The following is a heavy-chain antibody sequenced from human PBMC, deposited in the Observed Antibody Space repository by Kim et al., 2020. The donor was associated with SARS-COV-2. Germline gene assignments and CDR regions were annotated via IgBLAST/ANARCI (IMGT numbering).Heavy chain of an antibody. CDR1: GFTFSSYS. V-gene: IGHV3-21*01. Sequence: GGSLRLSCAASGFTFSSYSMNWVRQAPGKGLEWVSSISSSSSYIYYADSVKGRFTISRDNAKNSLYLQMNSLRAEDTAVYYCASDTGYSSSWTAGGGYYFDYWGQGTRAPASS. CDR3: ASDTGYSSSWTAGGGYYFDY. CDR2: ISSSSSYI. D-gene: IGHD6-13*01. J-gene: IGHJ4*02.